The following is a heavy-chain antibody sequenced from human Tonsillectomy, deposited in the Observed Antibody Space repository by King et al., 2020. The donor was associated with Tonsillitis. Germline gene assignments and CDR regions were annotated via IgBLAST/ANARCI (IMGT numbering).Heavy chain of an antibody. CDR2: IVPIFDTT. CDR1: GGTFSSYA. CDR3: ARESPGLRFFSNWFDP. D-gene: IGHD3-3*01. V-gene: IGHV1-69*01. J-gene: IGHJ5*02. Sequence: VQLVESGAEVKKPGSSVKVSCKASGGTFSSYAISWVRQAPGQGLEWMGGIVPIFDTTNYAQKFQGRVTITADESTSTAYMELSSLRSEDTAVYYCARESPGLRFFSNWFDPWGQGTLVTVSS.